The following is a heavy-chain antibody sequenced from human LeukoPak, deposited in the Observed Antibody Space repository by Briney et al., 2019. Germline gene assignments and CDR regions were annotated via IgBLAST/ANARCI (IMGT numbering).Heavy chain of an antibody. CDR3: ARAGWHLITMIVVEGHYYMDV. J-gene: IGHJ6*03. V-gene: IGHV1-69*06. Sequence: SVKVSCKASGGTFSSYAISWVRQAPGQGLEWMGGIIPIFGTANYAQKFQGRVTITADKSTSTAYMELRSLRSDDTAVYYCARAGWHLITMIVVEGHYYMDVWGKGTTVTVSS. D-gene: IGHD3-22*01. CDR1: GGTFSSYA. CDR2: IIPIFGTA.